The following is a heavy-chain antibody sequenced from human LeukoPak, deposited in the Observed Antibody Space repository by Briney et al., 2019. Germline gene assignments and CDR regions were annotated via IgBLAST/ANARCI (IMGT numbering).Heavy chain of an antibody. D-gene: IGHD3-9*01. CDR1: GGSISSYY. V-gene: IGHV4-4*07. CDR3: ARATSRYYDILTGYRNSYYFDY. Sequence: SETLSLTCTVSGGSISSYYWSWIRQPAGKGLEWIGRIYTSGSTNYNPSLKSRVTISVDTSKNQFSLKLSSVTAADTAVYYCARATSRYYDILTGYRNSYYFDYWGQGTLVTVSS. J-gene: IGHJ4*02. CDR2: IYTSGST.